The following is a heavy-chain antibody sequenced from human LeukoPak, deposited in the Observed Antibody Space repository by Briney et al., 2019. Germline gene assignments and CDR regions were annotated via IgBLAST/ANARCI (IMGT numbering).Heavy chain of an antibody. Sequence: SETLSLTCTVSGGSMNNYYWHWIRQPAGKGLEWIGNIYSSGSTNYNPSLKSRVTISIDTSKNQFFLKLSSVTAADTAVYYCARRTDYWGQGTLVTVSS. J-gene: IGHJ4*02. CDR2: IYSSGST. D-gene: IGHD1-14*01. CDR3: ARRTDY. CDR1: GGSMNNYY. V-gene: IGHV4-4*07.